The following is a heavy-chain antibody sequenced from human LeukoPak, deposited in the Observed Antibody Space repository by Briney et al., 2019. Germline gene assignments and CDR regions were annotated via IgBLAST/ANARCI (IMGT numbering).Heavy chain of an antibody. V-gene: IGHV3-11*06. CDR2: ISSSSSYI. J-gene: IGHJ4*02. CDR1: GFTFSDYY. D-gene: IGHD3-22*01. Sequence: GGSLRLSCAASGFTFSDYYMSWIRQAPGKGLEWVSSISSSSSYIYYADSVKGRFTISRDNAKNSLYLQMNSLRAEDTAVYYCATHSGYYDSSGYYYVYFDYWGQGTLVTVSS. CDR3: ATHSGYYDSSGYYYVYFDY.